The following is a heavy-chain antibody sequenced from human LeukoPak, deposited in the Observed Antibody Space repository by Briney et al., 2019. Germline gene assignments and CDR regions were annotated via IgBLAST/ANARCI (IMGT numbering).Heavy chain of an antibody. J-gene: IGHJ4*02. CDR2: IIPIFGTA. Sequence: SVKVSCKASGGTFSSYAISRVRQAPGQGLEWMGRIIPIFGTANYAQKFQGRVTITTDESTSTAYMELSSLRSEDTAVYYCARDTHYYGSGSYCDYWGQGTLVTVSS. D-gene: IGHD3-10*01. CDR1: GGTFSSYA. CDR3: ARDTHYYGSGSYCDY. V-gene: IGHV1-69*05.